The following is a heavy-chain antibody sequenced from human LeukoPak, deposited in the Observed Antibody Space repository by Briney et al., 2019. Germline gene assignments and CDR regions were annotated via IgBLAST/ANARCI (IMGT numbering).Heavy chain of an antibody. Sequence: SETLSLTCTVSGGSISSSSYYWGWIRQPPGKGLEWIGSIYYSGSTNYNPSLKSRVTISVDTSKNQFSLKLSSVTAADTAVYYCARHVMWFGESSYYYYMDVWGKGTTVTISS. CDR1: GGSISSSSYY. J-gene: IGHJ6*03. D-gene: IGHD3-10*01. CDR3: ARHVMWFGESSYYYYMDV. V-gene: IGHV4-39*01. CDR2: IYYSGST.